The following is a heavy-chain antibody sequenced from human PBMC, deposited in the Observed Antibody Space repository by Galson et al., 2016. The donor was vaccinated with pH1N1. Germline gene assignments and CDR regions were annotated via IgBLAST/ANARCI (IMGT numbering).Heavy chain of an antibody. D-gene: IGHD4-17*01. CDR1: GFSLSTSGVG. J-gene: IGHJ4*02. V-gene: IGHV2-5*01. Sequence: PALVKPTQTLTLTCTFSGFSLSTSGVGVGWIRQPPGKALECLALIYWNDDQRYSPSLKSRLTITKDTSKNQVVLTMTNMDPVDTATYYCAHLGYGDYVGCFDYWGQGTLVTASS. CDR2: IYWNDDQ. CDR3: AHLGYGDYVGCFDY.